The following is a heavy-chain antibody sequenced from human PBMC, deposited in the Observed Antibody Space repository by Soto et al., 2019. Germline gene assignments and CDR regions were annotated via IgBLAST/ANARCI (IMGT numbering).Heavy chain of an antibody. Sequence: KSSETLSLTCTVSCGSISSYYWSWIRQPAGKGLEWIGRIYTSGSTNYNPSLKSRVTMSVDTSKNQFSLKLSSVTAADTAVYYCAREWITGYYYYGMDVWGQGTTVTVSS. V-gene: IGHV4-4*07. CDR1: CGSISSYY. CDR3: AREWITGYYYYGMDV. J-gene: IGHJ6*02. D-gene: IGHD3-16*01. CDR2: IYTSGST.